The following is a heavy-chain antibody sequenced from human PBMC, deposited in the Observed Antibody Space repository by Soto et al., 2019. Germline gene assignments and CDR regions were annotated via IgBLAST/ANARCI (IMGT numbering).Heavy chain of an antibody. CDR1: GGSISSYY. CDR2: IYYSGST. D-gene: IGHD3-10*01. Sequence: SETLSLTCTVSGGSISSYYWSWIRQPPGKGLEWIGYIYYSGSTNYNPSLKSRVTISVDTSKNQFSLKLSSVTAADTAVYYCARADYGSGSYYLTNFDYWGQGTLVTVSS. V-gene: IGHV4-59*01. J-gene: IGHJ4*01. CDR3: ARADYGSGSYYLTNFDY.